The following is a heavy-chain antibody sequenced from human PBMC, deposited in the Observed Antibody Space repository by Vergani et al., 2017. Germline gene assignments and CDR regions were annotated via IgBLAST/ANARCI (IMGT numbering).Heavy chain of an antibody. CDR1: GYTFTSYG. Sequence: QVQLVQSGAEVKKPGASVKVSCKASGYTFTSYGISWVRQAPGQGLEWMGWISGYNGNTNYVQKFQDRVTMTTDTSTSTAYMELRSLRSDDTAVYYCARDYPYCGGDCYYFDYWGQGTLVTVSS. J-gene: IGHJ4*02. V-gene: IGHV1-18*01. D-gene: IGHD2-21*02. CDR2: ISGYNGNT. CDR3: ARDYPYCGGDCYYFDY.